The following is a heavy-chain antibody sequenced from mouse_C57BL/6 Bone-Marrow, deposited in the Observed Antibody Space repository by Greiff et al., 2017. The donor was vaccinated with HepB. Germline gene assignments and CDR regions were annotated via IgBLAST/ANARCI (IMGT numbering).Heavy chain of an antibody. Sequence: EVQVVESGGGLVQPGGSMKLSCAASGFTFSDAWMDWVRQSPEKGLEWVAEIRNKANNHATYYAESVKGRFTISRDDSKSSVYLQMNSLRAEDTGIYYCTFITTVVALHWYFDVWGTGTTVTVSS. CDR2: IRNKANNHAT. J-gene: IGHJ1*03. CDR3: TFITTVVALHWYFDV. CDR1: GFTFSDAW. V-gene: IGHV6-6*01. D-gene: IGHD1-1*01.